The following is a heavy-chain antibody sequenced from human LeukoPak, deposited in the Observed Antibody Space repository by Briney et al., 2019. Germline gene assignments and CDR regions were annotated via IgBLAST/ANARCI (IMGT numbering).Heavy chain of an antibody. CDR1: GFSFSSNY. D-gene: IGHD2-21*01. CDR2: VYSGGST. Sequence: GGSLRLSCAASGFSFSSNYMSWVRQAPEKGLEWVSVVYSGGSTYYADSVKGRFIISRDTSKNTLHLQMNSLRAEDSAVYYCARGDWIMDVWGQGTTVTVSS. V-gene: IGHV3-53*01. CDR3: ARGDWIMDV. J-gene: IGHJ6*02.